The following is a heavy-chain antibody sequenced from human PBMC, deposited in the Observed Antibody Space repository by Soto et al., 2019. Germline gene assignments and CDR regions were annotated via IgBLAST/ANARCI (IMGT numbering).Heavy chain of an antibody. Sequence: GGSLRLSCAASGFTFSSYGMHWVRQAPGKGLEWVAVISYDGSNKYYADSVKGRFTISRDNSKNTLYLQMNSLRAEDTAVYYCAKVRGVKQWLAYFDYWGQGTLVTVSS. V-gene: IGHV3-30*18. J-gene: IGHJ4*02. CDR3: AKVRGVKQWLAYFDY. CDR2: ISYDGSNK. CDR1: GFTFSSYG. D-gene: IGHD6-19*01.